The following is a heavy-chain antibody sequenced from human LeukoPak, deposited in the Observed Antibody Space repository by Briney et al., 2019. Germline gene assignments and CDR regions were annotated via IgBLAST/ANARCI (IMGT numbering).Heavy chain of an antibody. J-gene: IGHJ4*02. CDR3: ARDGYSGYDSIDY. CDR1: GFTFSSYS. Sequence: GGSLRLSCAASGFTFSSYSMNWVRQAPGKGLGWVSSISSSSSYIYYADSVKGRFTISRDNAKNSLYLQMNSLRAEDTAVYYCARDGYSGYDSIDYWGQGTLVTVSS. V-gene: IGHV3-21*01. CDR2: ISSSSSYI. D-gene: IGHD5-12*01.